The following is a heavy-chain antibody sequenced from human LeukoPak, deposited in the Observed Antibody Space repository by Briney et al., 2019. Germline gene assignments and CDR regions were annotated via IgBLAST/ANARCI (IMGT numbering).Heavy chain of an antibody. CDR2: IYYSGTT. Sequence: SETLSLTCTVSGGSISSSSYYWSWIRQPPGKGLEWIGYIYYSGTTNYNPSLKSRVTISVDTSKNQFSLKLSSVTAADTAVYYCARTPPGVAVAGRGWYPRIDAFDIWGQGTMVTVSS. CDR3: ARTPPGVAVAGRGWYPRIDAFDI. CDR1: GGSISSSSYY. D-gene: IGHD6-19*01. J-gene: IGHJ3*02. V-gene: IGHV4-61*01.